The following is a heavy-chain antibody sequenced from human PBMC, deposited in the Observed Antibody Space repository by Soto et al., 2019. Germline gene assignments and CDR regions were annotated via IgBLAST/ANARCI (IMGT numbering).Heavy chain of an antibody. CDR3: ARAGPDYYDSSGSYSMGSPPNDY. CDR2: ISAYNGNT. Sequence: QVQLVQSGAEVKKPGASVKVSCKASGYTFTSYGISWVRQAPGQGLEWMGWISAYNGNTNYAQKLQGRVTMTTDTSTRTAYLELRSLRSDATAVYYCARAGPDYYDSSGSYSMGSPPNDYWGQGTLVTVSS. D-gene: IGHD3-22*01. J-gene: IGHJ4*02. CDR1: GYTFTSYG. V-gene: IGHV1-18*01.